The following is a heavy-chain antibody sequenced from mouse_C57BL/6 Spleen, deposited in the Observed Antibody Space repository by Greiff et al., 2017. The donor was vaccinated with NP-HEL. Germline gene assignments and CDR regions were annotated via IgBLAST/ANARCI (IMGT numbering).Heavy chain of an antibody. V-gene: IGHV5-6*01. J-gene: IGHJ2*01. CDR3: ARQGGSRFFDY. CDR2: ISSGGSYT. CDR1: GFTFSSYG. D-gene: IGHD1-1*01. Sequence: EVQGVESGGDLVKPGGSLKLSCAASGFTFSSYGMSWVRQTPDKRLEWVATISSGGSYTYYPDSVKGRFTISRDNAKNTLYLQMSSLKSEDTAMYYCARQGGSRFFDYWGQGTTLTVSS.